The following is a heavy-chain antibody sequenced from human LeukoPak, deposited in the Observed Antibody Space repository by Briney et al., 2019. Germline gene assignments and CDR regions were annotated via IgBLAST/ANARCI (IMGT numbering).Heavy chain of an antibody. Sequence: GGSLRLSCAASGSTFSSYWMSWVRQAPGKGLEWVANIKQDGSEKYYVDSVKGRFTISRDNAKNSLYLQMNSLRAEDTAVYYCARDPPGYCSGGSCYSVWGQGTLVTVSS. D-gene: IGHD2-15*01. CDR3: ARDPPGYCSGGSCYSV. J-gene: IGHJ4*02. V-gene: IGHV3-7*01. CDR1: GSTFSSYW. CDR2: IKQDGSEK.